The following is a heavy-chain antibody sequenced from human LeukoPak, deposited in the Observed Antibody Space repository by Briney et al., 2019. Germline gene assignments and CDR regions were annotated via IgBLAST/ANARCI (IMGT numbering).Heavy chain of an antibody. V-gene: IGHV1-18*01. D-gene: IGHD1-1*01. Sequence: ASVKVSCKASGYTFTSYGISWVRQAPGQGLEWMGWNSAYNGNTNYAQKLQGRVTMTTDTSTSTAYMELRSLRSDDTAVYYCARDGGYNWNELLFDYWGQGTLVTVSS. J-gene: IGHJ4*02. CDR1: GYTFTSYG. CDR2: NSAYNGNT. CDR3: ARDGGYNWNELLFDY.